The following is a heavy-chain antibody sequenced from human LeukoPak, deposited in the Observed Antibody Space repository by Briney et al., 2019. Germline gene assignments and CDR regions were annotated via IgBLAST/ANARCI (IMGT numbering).Heavy chain of an antibody. CDR3: AAERYGGISDCCNFEI. D-gene: IGHD4-23*01. CDR1: GFSFSNSA. Sequence: SVKVSCKSSGFSFSNSAVQWVRQARGQRLEGIGWIIVGSGTTNYAQSLQGRLTITRYMSTNTAYMELSSLRSDDTAVYYCAAERYGGISDCCNFEIWGQGTMVTVSS. V-gene: IGHV1-58*01. J-gene: IGHJ3*02. CDR2: IIVGSGTT.